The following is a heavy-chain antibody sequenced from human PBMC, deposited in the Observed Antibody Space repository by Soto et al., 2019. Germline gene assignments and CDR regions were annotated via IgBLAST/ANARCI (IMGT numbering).Heavy chain of an antibody. V-gene: IGHV2-5*02. J-gene: IGHJ4*02. CDR3: ARSSGRFLSFDY. CDR1: GFSLSTSGVG. D-gene: IGHD1-26*01. CDR2: IYWDDDK. Sequence: QITLKESGPTLVKPTQTLTLTCTSSGFSLSTSGVGVGWIRKPPGKALEWLALIYWDDDKRYSPSLKSRLTVTKDTSKNQVAKTMTNMDPVDTATYYCARSSGRFLSFDYWGQGTLVTVSS.